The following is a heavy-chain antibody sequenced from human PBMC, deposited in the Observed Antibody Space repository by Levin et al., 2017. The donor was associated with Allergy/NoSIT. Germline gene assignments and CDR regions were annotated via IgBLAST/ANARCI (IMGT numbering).Heavy chain of an antibody. CDR3: AKGTRVDGYCSGRSCSGYFDY. D-gene: IGHD2-15*01. CDR1: GFTFSSSG. V-gene: IGHV3-30*18. CDR2: ISYDGSNK. J-gene: IGHJ4*02. Sequence: GGSLRLSCAASGFTFSSSGMHWVRQAPSKGLQWVAVISYDGSNKYYADSVKGRFTISRDNSKDTVYLQMNSLRPEDTAVYYCAKGTRVDGYCSGRSCSGYFDYWGQGTLVTVSS.